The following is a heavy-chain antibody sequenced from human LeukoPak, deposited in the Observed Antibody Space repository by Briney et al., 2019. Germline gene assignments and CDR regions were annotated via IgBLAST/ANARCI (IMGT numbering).Heavy chain of an antibody. CDR2: ISAYNGNT. CDR1: GYTFTSYG. Sequence: ASVKVSCKASGYTFTSYGISWVRQAPGQGLEWMGWISAYNGNTNYAQKLQGRVTMTTDTSTSTAYMELRSLRSDDTAVYYCARDRRFLEWTYIDYWGQGTLVTVSS. J-gene: IGHJ4*02. CDR3: ARDRRFLEWTYIDY. V-gene: IGHV1-18*01. D-gene: IGHD3-3*01.